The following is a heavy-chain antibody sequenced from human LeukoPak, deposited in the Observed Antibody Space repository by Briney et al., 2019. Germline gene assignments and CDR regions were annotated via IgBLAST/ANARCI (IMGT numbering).Heavy chain of an antibody. Sequence: GGSLRLSCSASGFTFRNYGMHWVRQAPGKGLEWVAFIRYDGSNKYYADSVKGRFTISRDNSKNTLYLQMNSLRAEDTAVYYCAKDAGGYSSSWYKVSLQYFQHWGQGTLVTVSS. D-gene: IGHD6-13*01. CDR2: IRYDGSNK. CDR3: AKDAGGYSSSWYKVSLQYFQH. CDR1: GFTFRNYG. V-gene: IGHV3-30*02. J-gene: IGHJ1*01.